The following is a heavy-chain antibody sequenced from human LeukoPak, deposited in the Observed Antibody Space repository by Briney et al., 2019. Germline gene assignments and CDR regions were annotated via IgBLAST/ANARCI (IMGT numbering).Heavy chain of an antibody. D-gene: IGHD5-24*01. Sequence: SPSETLSLTCTVSGGSISSSSYYWGWIRQPPGKGLEWIGSIYYSGSTYYNPSLKSRVTISVDTSKNQFSLKLSSVTAADTAVYYCARHPIPRWLQFGWLENWFDPWGQGTLVTVSS. J-gene: IGHJ5*02. V-gene: IGHV4-39*01. CDR2: IYYSGST. CDR1: GGSISSSSYY. CDR3: ARHPIPRWLQFGWLENWFDP.